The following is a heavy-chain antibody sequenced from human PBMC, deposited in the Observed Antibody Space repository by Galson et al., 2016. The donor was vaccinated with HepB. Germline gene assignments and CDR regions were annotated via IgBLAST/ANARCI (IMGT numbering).Heavy chain of an antibody. J-gene: IGHJ4*02. Sequence: QSGAEVKKPGESLKISCTASGYTFSRYWIGWVRQMPGKGLEWMGIIYPGDSDTRYSPSFQDQVTISADKSINTAYLQWSSLKASDSAMYFCARHVPPSPAAPPEYWGQGTLVTVSS. CDR3: ARHVPPSPAAPPEY. CDR1: GYTFSRYW. D-gene: IGHD2-2*01. CDR2: IYPGDSDT. V-gene: IGHV5-51*01.